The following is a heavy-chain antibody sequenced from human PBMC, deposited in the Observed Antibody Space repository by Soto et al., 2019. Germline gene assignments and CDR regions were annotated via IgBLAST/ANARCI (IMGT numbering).Heavy chain of an antibody. J-gene: IGHJ5*02. CDR1: GGSITSYN. CDR3: ARRAVVAVTGSLDNWLDP. Sequence: PSETLSLTCTVSGGSITSYNWNWLRQPPGKALEWIGYVYSSGSTNYNPSLKSRVTISVDTSRNQFSLKVNSVTAADTAMYYCARRAVVAVTGSLDNWLDPWGQGILVTVSS. V-gene: IGHV4-59*01. D-gene: IGHD2-21*01. CDR2: VYSSGST.